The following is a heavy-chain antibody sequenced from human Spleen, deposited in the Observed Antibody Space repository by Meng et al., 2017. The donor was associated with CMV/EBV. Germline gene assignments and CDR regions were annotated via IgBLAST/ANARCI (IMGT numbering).Heavy chain of an antibody. CDR1: GYTFTSYY. CDR2: IKPRGGST. CDR3: ASGLIVVVPALGYGMDV. D-gene: IGHD2-2*01. Sequence: ASVQVSCKASGYTFTSYYMHWVRQAPGQGLEWMGMIKPRGGSTSYAQKFQGRVTLTRDTSTNTVYMDLSSLRSEDTAVYYCASGLIVVVPALGYGMDVWGQGTTVTVSS. V-gene: IGHV1-46*01. J-gene: IGHJ6*02.